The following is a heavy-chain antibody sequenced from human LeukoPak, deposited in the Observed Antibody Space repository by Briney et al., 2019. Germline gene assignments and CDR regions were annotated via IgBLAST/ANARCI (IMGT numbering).Heavy chain of an antibody. J-gene: IGHJ4*02. D-gene: IGHD4-23*01. CDR1: GLAFSSYA. CDR2: ISYDGSNK. CDR3: ARSRRVVTDVSPFDY. V-gene: IGHV3-30-3*01. Sequence: PGGSLRLSCAASGLAFSSYAMHWVRHAPGKGLEWVAVISYDGSNKYYADSVKGRFTISRDNSKNTLYLQMNSLRAEDTAVYYCARSRRVVTDVSPFDYWGQGTLVTVSS.